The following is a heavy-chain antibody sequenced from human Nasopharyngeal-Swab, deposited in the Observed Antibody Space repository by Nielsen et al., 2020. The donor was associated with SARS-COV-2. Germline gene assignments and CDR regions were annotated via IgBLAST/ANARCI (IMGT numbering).Heavy chain of an antibody. CDR2: ISYGGSNK. J-gene: IGHJ3*02. CDR1: GFTFSSYG. Sequence: GGSLRLSCAASGFTFSSYGMHWVRQAPGKGLEWVAVISYGGSNKYYADSVKGRFTISRDNSKNTLYLQMNSLRAEDTAVYYCAKGGGTTGTVGLDIWGQGTMVTFSS. CDR3: AKGGGTTGTVGLDI. V-gene: IGHV3-30*18. D-gene: IGHD1-1*01.